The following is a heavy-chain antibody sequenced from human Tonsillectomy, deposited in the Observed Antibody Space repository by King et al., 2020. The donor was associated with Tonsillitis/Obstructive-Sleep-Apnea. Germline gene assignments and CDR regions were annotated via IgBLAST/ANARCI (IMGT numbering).Heavy chain of an antibody. J-gene: IGHJ6*02. V-gene: IGHV1-18*01. D-gene: IGHD5-12*01. CDR2: ISAYNGNT. CDR3: ARESYVGLSGHDDYYGIDV. CDR1: GYTFSSYG. Sequence: QLVQSGAEVKKPGASVKVSCKASGYTFSSYGISWVRQAPGQGLEWMGWISAYNGNTNYVQKLQGRVTMTTEKSTSTAYMELRSLRSDDTAVYYCARESYVGLSGHDDYYGIDVWGQGTTVIVSS.